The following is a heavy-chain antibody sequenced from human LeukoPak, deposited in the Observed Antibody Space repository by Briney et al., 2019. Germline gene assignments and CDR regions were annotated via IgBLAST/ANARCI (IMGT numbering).Heavy chain of an antibody. CDR3: ARAHRYCSSASCYSDWFDP. Sequence: SETLSLTCAVYGGSFSGYYWSWIRQPPGKGLEWIGEINHSGSTNYNPSLKSRVTISVDTSKNQFSLKLSSVTAADTAVYYCARAHRYCSSASCYSDWFDPWGQGTLVTVSS. CDR2: INHSGST. V-gene: IGHV4-34*01. D-gene: IGHD2-2*02. J-gene: IGHJ5*02. CDR1: GGSFSGYY.